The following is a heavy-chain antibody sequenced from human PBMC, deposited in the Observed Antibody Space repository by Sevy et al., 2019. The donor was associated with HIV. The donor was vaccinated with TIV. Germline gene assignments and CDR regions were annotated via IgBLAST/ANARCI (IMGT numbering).Heavy chain of an antibody. CDR1: GFTFSSYA. CDR3: ARDSRGTFDY. V-gene: IGHV3-30-3*01. Sequence: GGSLRLSCAASGFTFSSYAMHWVRQAPGKGLEWVAVISYDGSNKYYADSVKSRFTISRDNSKNTLYLQMNSLRAEDTAVYYCARDSRGTFDYWGQGTLVTVSS. D-gene: IGHD3-16*01. CDR2: ISYDGSNK. J-gene: IGHJ4*02.